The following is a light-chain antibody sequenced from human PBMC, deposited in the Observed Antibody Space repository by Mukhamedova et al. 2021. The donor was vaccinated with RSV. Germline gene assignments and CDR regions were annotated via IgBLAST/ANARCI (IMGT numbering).Light chain of an antibody. J-gene: IGKJ3*01. V-gene: IGKV1-5*03. CDR2: TAS. Sequence: WYQRRVHGKAPKLLIYTASSLESGVPSRFSGGGSGTEFTLTISSLQPDDFATYYCQLYNSYSFTFGPGTKVDV. CDR3: QLYNSYSFT.